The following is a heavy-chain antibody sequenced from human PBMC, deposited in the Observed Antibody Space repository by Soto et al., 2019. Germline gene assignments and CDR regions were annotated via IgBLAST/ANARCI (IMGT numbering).Heavy chain of an antibody. J-gene: IGHJ6*02. CDR3: TRATFGVGMDL. Sequence: EVQLVESGGGLVQPGGSLRLSCAAFGFTYNSYDMIWVRQVTGKGLEWIASMSGAGAREYSGSVKGRFIISRDNAKNSLYLQMDSLRVADTGVYYCTRATFGVGMDLWGHGTPVTVSS. CDR2: MSGAGAR. CDR1: GFTYNSYD. V-gene: IGHV3-13*01. D-gene: IGHD3-10*01.